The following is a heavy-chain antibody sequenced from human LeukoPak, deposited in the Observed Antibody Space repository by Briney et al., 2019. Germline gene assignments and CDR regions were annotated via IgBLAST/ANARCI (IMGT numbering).Heavy chain of an antibody. CDR1: GFTFSNAW. Sequence: GGSLRLSCTASGFTFSNAWMSWVRQAPGKGLEWVGRIKSKTDGGTTDYAAPVKGRFTISRDDSKNTLYLQMNSLKTEDTAVYYCTTYLEYQLLWVDFDYWGQGTLVTVSS. J-gene: IGHJ4*02. CDR2: IKSKTDGGTT. D-gene: IGHD2-2*01. CDR3: TTYLEYQLLWVDFDY. V-gene: IGHV3-15*01.